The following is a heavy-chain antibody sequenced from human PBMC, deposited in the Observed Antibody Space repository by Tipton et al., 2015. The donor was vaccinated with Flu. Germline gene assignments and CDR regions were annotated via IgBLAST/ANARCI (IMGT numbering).Heavy chain of an antibody. V-gene: IGHV4-39*07. CDR2: IYYSGST. Sequence: LRLSCTVSGGSISSSSYYWGWIRQPPGKGLEWIGSIYYSGSTYYNSSLKSRVTISVDTSKDQFSLKLSSVTAADTAVYYCAREGATQLTHAFDIGGQGTMVTVSS. CDR1: GGSISSSSYY. J-gene: IGHJ3*02. D-gene: IGHD5-18*01. CDR3: AREGATQLTHAFDI.